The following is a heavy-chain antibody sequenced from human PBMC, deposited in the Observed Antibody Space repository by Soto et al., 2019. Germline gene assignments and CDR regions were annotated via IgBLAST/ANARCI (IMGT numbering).Heavy chain of an antibody. Sequence: GGSLRLSCAASGFTFSSYAMSWVRQAPGKGLEWVSAISGSGGSTYYADSVKGRFTISRDKSKNTLYLQMNSLRAEDTAVYYCAKDRERDRYYYYYYYMDVWGKGTTVTVSS. CDR2: ISGSGGST. V-gene: IGHV3-23*01. CDR1: GFTFSSYA. CDR3: AKDRERDRYYYYYYYMDV. J-gene: IGHJ6*03.